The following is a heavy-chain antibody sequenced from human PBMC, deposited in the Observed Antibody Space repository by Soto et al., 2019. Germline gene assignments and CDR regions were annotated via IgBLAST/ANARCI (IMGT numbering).Heavy chain of an antibody. Sequence: QVQLVESGGGVVQPGRSLRLSCAASGFSFIKFGMHWVRQAPGKGLEWVAVTSYDGINEYYADSVRGRFTISRDKSKNTLFLQMNGLRPEDTAVYYCAKDRVGDHGDYKFDYWGQGTLVTVSS. V-gene: IGHV3-30*18. CDR3: AKDRVGDHGDYKFDY. CDR2: TSYDGINE. D-gene: IGHD4-17*01. J-gene: IGHJ4*02. CDR1: GFSFIKFG.